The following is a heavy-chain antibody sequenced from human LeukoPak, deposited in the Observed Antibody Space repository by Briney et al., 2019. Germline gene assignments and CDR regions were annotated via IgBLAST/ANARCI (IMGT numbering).Heavy chain of an antibody. D-gene: IGHD6-19*01. V-gene: IGHV1-3*03. CDR2: INAGNGNT. J-gene: IGHJ4*02. CDR1: GYTFTSYA. Sequence: ASVKVSCKPSGYTFTSYAMHWVRQAPGQRLEWMGWINAGNGNTKYSQEFQGRVTITRDTSASTAYMELSSLRSEDTAVYYCARVRGDSSGWYGFDYWGQGTLVTVSS. CDR3: ARVRGDSSGWYGFDY.